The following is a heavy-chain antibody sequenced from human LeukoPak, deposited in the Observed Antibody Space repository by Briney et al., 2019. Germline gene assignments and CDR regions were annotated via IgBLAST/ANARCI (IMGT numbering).Heavy chain of an antibody. J-gene: IGHJ4*02. CDR1: GYTFTGYY. Sequence: GASVKVSCKASGYTFTGYYMHWVRQAPGQGLEWMGWINPNSGGTNYAQKFQGRVTMTRDTSISTAYMELSRLRSDDTAVYYCARVGSGWPRDRVDYWGQGTLVTVSS. CDR2: INPNSGGT. D-gene: IGHD6-19*01. V-gene: IGHV1-2*02. CDR3: ARVGSGWPRDRVDY.